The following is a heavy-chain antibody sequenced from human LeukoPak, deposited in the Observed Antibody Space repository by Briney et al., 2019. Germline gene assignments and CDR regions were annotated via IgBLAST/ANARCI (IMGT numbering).Heavy chain of an antibody. CDR3: ARETIFGETY. D-gene: IGHD3-3*01. V-gene: IGHV4-61*02. J-gene: IGHJ4*02. Sequence: ASETLSLTCTVSGGSISSGSYYWSWIRQPAGKGLEWIGRIYTSGSTNYNPSLKSRVTMSVDTSKNQFSLKLSSVTAADTAVYYCARETIFGETYWGQGTLVTVSS. CDR1: GGSISSGSYY. CDR2: IYTSGST.